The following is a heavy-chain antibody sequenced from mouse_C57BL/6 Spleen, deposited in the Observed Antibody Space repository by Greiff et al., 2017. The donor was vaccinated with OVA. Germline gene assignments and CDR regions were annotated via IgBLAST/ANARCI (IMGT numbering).Heavy chain of an antibody. D-gene: IGHD1-1*01. V-gene: IGHV1-69*01. J-gene: IGHJ2*01. Sequence: QVQLQQPGAELVMPGASVKLSCKASGYTFTSYWMHWVKQRPGQGLEWIGEIDPSDSYTNYNQKFKGKSTLTVDKSSSTAYMQLSSLTSEDSAVXYCARKRVYYGSSPFDYWGQGTTLTVSS. CDR2: IDPSDSYT. CDR1: GYTFTSYW. CDR3: ARKRVYYGSSPFDY.